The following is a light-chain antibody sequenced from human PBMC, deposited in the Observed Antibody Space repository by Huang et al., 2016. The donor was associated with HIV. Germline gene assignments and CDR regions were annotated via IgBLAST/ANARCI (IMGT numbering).Light chain of an antibody. J-gene: IGKJ4*01. Sequence: EIVMTQSPATLSVSPGERATLSCRASQSVSNYVAWYQQKPGQAPRLLIYDASTGATGIPARFSGSGSGTEFTLTISSLQSEDSAVYYCQQYNDWPLTFGGGTKVEIK. V-gene: IGKV3-15*01. CDR1: QSVSNY. CDR2: DAS. CDR3: QQYNDWPLT.